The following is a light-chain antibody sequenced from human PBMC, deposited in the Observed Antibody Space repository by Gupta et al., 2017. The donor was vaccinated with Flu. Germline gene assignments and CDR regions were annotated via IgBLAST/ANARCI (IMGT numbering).Light chain of an antibody. J-gene: IGKJ2*03. V-gene: IGKV3-20*01. CDR3: QQYGHSPAFS. CDR2: STS. CDR1: QTVDGAF. Sequence: EIVLTPSPGSLSLSPGDRATLSCRASQTVDGAFLAWYQQQKGRAPRLLIYSTSTRAPGIPDRFSGSGSGTDFTLTISRLEPEDFAVYYCQQYGHSPAFSFGQGTKLEI.